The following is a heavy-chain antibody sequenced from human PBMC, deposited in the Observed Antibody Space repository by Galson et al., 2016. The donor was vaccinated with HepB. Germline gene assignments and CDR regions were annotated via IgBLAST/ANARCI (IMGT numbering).Heavy chain of an antibody. Sequence: SLRLSCAASGFNFRSYAIHWVRQAPGKGLEWVAVVSFDGSNKDYADSVKGRLTISRDNSKNTLYSQMNGLRAEDTAVYYRARGEGGYSSSWYGWYFDVWGRGTLVTVSS. J-gene: IGHJ2*01. V-gene: IGHV3-30*04. D-gene: IGHD6-13*01. CDR3: ARGEGGYSSSWYGWYFDV. CDR2: VSFDGSNK. CDR1: GFNFRSYA.